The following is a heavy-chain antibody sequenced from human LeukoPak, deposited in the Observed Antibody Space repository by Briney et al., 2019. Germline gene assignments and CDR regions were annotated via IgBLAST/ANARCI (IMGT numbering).Heavy chain of an antibody. D-gene: IGHD3-3*01. J-gene: IGHJ3*02. CDR1: GGSISSYY. V-gene: IGHV4-59*01. CDR3: ARNYYDFWSGYLIDAFDI. Sequence: SETLSLTCTVSGGSISSYYWSWIRQPPGKGLEWIEYIYYSGSTNYNPSLKSRVTISVDTSKNQFSLKLSSVTAADTAVYYCARNYYDFWSGYLIDAFDIWGQGTMVTVSS. CDR2: IYYSGST.